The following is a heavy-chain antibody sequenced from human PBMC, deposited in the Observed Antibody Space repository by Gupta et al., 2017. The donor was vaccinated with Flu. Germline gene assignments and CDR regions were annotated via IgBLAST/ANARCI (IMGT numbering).Heavy chain of an antibody. V-gene: IGHV4-39*01. CDR2: VHYNGNA. J-gene: IGHJ5*02. D-gene: IGHD6-6*01. CDR1: GDSISSRDCY. Sequence: GDSISSRDCYWGWIGQPPGKRLEWLANVHYNGNAYYNPSLKSRLRISVDTSNSRFTLNVGSVTAADSGVYYCARTPLFGSSGFEISWGQGIQGTVSS. CDR3: ARTPLFGSSGFEIS.